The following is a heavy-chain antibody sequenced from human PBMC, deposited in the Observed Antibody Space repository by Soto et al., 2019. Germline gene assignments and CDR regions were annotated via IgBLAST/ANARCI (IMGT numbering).Heavy chain of an antibody. CDR2: INSDGSST. D-gene: IGHD4-4*01. V-gene: IGHV3-74*01. Sequence: GGSLRLSCAASGFTFSSYWMHWVRQAPGKGLVWVSRINSDGSSTSYADSVKGRFTISRDNAKNTLYLQMNSLRAEDTAVYYCARLAVTYYYYYMDVWGKGTTVTVSS. CDR3: ARLAVTYYYYYMDV. CDR1: GFTFSSYW. J-gene: IGHJ6*03.